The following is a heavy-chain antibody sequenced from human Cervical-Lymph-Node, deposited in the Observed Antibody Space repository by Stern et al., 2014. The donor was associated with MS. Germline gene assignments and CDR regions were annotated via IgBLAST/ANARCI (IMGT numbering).Heavy chain of an antibody. CDR3: AKDRGFDCFYGMDV. J-gene: IGHJ6*02. CDR1: GFTFSNYG. CDR2: ISYDGGNE. V-gene: IGHV3-30*18. Sequence: VKLVESGGGVVQPGRSLRLSCAASGFTFSNYGMHWVRQAPGQGQEWVAVISYDGGNENSEDSVKGRLHIPRAHSNNHLNLQMHSLEAEDTAVYYWAKDRGFDCFYGMDVWGQGTTVTVSS. D-gene: IGHD3-9*01.